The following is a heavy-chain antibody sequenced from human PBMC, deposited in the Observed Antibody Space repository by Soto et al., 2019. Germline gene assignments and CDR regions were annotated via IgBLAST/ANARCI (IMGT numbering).Heavy chain of an antibody. V-gene: IGHV1-2*02. CDR1: GYTFTGYY. D-gene: IGHD1-26*01. Sequence: QVQLVQSGAEVKKPGASVKVSCKASGYTFTGYYMHWVRQAPGQGLEWMGWINPNSGGTNYAQKFQGRVTMTRDTSISTAYMELSRLRSDDTAVYYCARGHPIVVGATSSFDYWGQGTLVTVSS. CDR2: INPNSGGT. J-gene: IGHJ4*02. CDR3: ARGHPIVVGATSSFDY.